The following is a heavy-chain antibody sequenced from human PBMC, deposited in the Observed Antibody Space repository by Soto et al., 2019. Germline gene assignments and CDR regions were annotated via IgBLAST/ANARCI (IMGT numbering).Heavy chain of an antibody. D-gene: IGHD3-3*01. CDR2: ISSSSSYI. CDR3: ARSGYDFWSSQNIYYFDY. J-gene: IGHJ4*02. V-gene: IGHV3-21*01. Sequence: PGGSLRLSCAASGFPFSSYSMSWVRQAPGKGLEWVSCISSSSSYIYYGDSVQGRFTISRDNAKNSLYLQMNSLRAEDTAVYYCARSGYDFWSSQNIYYFDYWGQGTLVTVSS. CDR1: GFPFSSYS.